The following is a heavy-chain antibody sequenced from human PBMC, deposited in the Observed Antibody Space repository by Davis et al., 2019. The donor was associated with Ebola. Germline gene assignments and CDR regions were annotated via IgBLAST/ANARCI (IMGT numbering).Heavy chain of an antibody. Sequence: GESLKISCTVSGVTLRDHYMSWVRQAPGKGLEWVSLIHSGGHTKYRDSVRGRFAISRDSAGNTVSLQMNSLRVEDSGVYYCVRDPRGMTWGPGTMVTVSS. CDR2: IHSGGHT. V-gene: IGHV3-53*01. CDR3: VRDPRGMT. J-gene: IGHJ3*01. CDR1: GVTLRDHY.